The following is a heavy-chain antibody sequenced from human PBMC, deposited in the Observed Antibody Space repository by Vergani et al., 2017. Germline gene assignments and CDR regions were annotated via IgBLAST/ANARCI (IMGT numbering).Heavy chain of an antibody. V-gene: IGHV1-18*01. D-gene: IGHD6-13*01. CDR2: ISAYNGNT. J-gene: IGHJ5*02. Sequence: QVQLVQSGAEVKKPGASVKVSCKASGYTFTSNGISWVRQAPGQGLEWMGWISAYNGNTNYAQKLQGRVTMTTDTSTSTAYMELRSLRSDDTAVYYWAGDRGGESSSWYVEGWFDPWGQGTLVTVSS. CDR1: GYTFTSNG. CDR3: AGDRGGESSSWYVEGWFDP.